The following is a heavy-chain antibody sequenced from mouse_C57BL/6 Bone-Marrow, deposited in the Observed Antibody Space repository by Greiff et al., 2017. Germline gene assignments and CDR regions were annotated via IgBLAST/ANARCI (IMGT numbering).Heavy chain of an antibody. V-gene: IGHV1-69*01. D-gene: IGHD2-3*01. CDR3: AREDDGYYVGAMDY. CDR1: GYTFTSYW. J-gene: IGHJ4*01. Sequence: QVQLQHPGAELVMPGASVKLSCKASGYTFTSYWMHWVKQRPGQGLEWIGEIDPSDSYTNYNQKFKGKSTLTVDKSSSTAYMQLSSLTSEDSAVYYCAREDDGYYVGAMDYWGQGTSVTVSS. CDR2: IDPSDSYT.